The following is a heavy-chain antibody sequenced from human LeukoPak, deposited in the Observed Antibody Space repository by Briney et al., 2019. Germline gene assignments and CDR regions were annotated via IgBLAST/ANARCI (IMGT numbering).Heavy chain of an antibody. J-gene: IGHJ4*02. CDR3: AKEVDGYSYGYDY. Sequence: GGSLRLSCAASGFTFSSLGMHWVRQAPGKGLEWVAVISYDGSNKYYADSVKGRFTISRDNSKNTLYLQMNSLRAEDTAVYYCAKEVDGYSYGYDYWGQGTLVTVSS. D-gene: IGHD5-18*01. V-gene: IGHV3-30*18. CDR1: GFTFSSLG. CDR2: ISYDGSNK.